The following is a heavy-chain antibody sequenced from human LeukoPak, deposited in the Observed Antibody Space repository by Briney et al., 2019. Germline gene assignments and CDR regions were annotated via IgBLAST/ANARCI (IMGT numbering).Heavy chain of an antibody. CDR3: VTTVTTKVYYMDV. V-gene: IGHV3-23*01. Sequence: GGSLRLSCAASGFTFSSYAMSWVRQAPGKGLEWVSTISNSGANTYYADSVKGRFTISRDNSKNTLSLQMDSLRAEDTAIYYCVTTVTTKVYYMDVWGKGTTVTVSS. D-gene: IGHD4-11*01. CDR2: ISNSGANT. J-gene: IGHJ6*03. CDR1: GFTFSSYA.